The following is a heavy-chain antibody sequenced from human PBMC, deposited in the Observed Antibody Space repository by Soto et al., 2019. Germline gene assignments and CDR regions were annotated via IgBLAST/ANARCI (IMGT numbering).Heavy chain of an antibody. Sequence: GGSLRLSCAASGFTFSSYGMHWVRQAPGKGLEWVAVISYDGSNKYYADFVKGRFTISRDNSKNTLYLQMNSLRAEDTAVYYCAKDPIAAAGMLYYYYMDVWGKGTTVTVSS. CDR1: GFTFSSYG. V-gene: IGHV3-30*18. D-gene: IGHD6-13*01. CDR3: AKDPIAAAGMLYYYYMDV. J-gene: IGHJ6*03. CDR2: ISYDGSNK.